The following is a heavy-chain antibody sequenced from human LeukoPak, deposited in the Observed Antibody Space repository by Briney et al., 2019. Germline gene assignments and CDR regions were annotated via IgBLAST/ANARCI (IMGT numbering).Heavy chain of an antibody. V-gene: IGHV3-23*01. CDR2: ISYVGGTT. CDR3: AKSGGAYYSDTSAYSSFDY. CDR1: AFTFSSYA. D-gene: IGHD3-22*01. J-gene: IGHJ4*02. Sequence: PGGSLRLSCAASAFTFSSYAMSWVRQAPGKGLEWVSAISYVGGTTYYADSVKGRFTISRDNSKNTLYLQTNSLSAEDTAVYYCAKSGGAYYSDTSAYSSFDYWGQGTLVTVSS.